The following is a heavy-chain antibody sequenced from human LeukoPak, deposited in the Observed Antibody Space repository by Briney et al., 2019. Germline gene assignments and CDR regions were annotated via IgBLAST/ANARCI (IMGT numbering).Heavy chain of an antibody. Sequence: GGSLRLSCAASGFTFSSYGMHWVRQAPGKGLEWVAVIWYDGSNKYYADSVKGRFTISRDNSKNTLYLQMNSLRAEDTAVYYCAKVSEITMVRGVIRDSYYYYDMDVWGQGTTVTVSS. CDR1: GFTFSSYG. J-gene: IGHJ6*02. CDR2: IWYDGSNK. D-gene: IGHD3-10*01. CDR3: AKVSEITMVRGVIRDSYYYYDMDV. V-gene: IGHV3-30*02.